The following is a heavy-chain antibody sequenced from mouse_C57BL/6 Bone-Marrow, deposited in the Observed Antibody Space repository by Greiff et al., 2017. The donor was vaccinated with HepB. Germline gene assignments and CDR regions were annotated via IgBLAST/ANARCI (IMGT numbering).Heavy chain of an antibody. Sequence: VPPQPPGAELVRPGSSVKLFCQASGYTFTSYWMHWVKQRPIQGLEWIGNIDPSDSETHYNQKFKDKATLTVDKSSSTAYMQLSSLTSEDSAVYYCARSELLWFAYWGQGTLVTVSA. CDR2: IDPSDSET. CDR3: ARSELLWFAY. J-gene: IGHJ3*01. D-gene: IGHD2-1*01. V-gene: IGHV1-52*01. CDR1: GYTFTSYW.